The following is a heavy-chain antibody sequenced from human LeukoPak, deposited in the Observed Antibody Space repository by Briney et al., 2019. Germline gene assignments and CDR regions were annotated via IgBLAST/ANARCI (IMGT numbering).Heavy chain of an antibody. CDR2: ISYDGRNI. Sequence: PGRSLRLSCAASGFTLSNSGMHWIRQAPGKGLEWVAVISYDGRNIYYADSVKGRFTISRDNAKNSLYLQMNSLGAEDTALYFCARDPGYSFYFDYWGQGILVTVSS. J-gene: IGHJ4*02. CDR3: ARDPGYSFYFDY. V-gene: IGHV3-30*03. D-gene: IGHD5-12*01. CDR1: GFTLSNSG.